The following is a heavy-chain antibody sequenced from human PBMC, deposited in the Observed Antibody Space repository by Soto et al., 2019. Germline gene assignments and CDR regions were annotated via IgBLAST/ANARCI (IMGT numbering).Heavy chain of an antibody. Sequence: GGSLRLSCAASGFTFDDYAMHWVRQAPGKGLEWVSGISWNSGSIGYADSVKGRFTISRDNAKNSLYLQMNSLRAEDTALYYCAKDSDDYIWGSYRFNYFDYWGQGTLVTVSS. CDR2: ISWNSGSI. D-gene: IGHD3-16*02. J-gene: IGHJ4*02. V-gene: IGHV3-9*01. CDR1: GFTFDDYA. CDR3: AKDSDDYIWGSYRFNYFDY.